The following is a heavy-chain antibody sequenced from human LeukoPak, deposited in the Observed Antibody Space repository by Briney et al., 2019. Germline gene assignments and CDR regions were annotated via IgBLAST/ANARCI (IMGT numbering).Heavy chain of an antibody. CDR2: ISTTGETT. CDR1: GFIFNSYA. CDR3: ARARNFWSSYPVFFDS. Sequence: GGSLRLSCAASGFIFNSYAMTWVRQSPGKGLQYVSAISTTGETTYYANPLQDRFTVSRDNSKNTLYLQMGSLRPEDTAVYFCARARNFWSSYPVFFDSWGRGILVTVSS. J-gene: IGHJ4*02. D-gene: IGHD3-3*01. V-gene: IGHV3-64*01.